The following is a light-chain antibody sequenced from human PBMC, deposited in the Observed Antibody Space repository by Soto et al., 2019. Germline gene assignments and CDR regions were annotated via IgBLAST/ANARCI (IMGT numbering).Light chain of an antibody. J-gene: IGKJ4*01. CDR3: QQRSRSLT. V-gene: IGKV3-11*01. Sequence: EIVLTQSPATLSLSPGERATLSCRASQSVGSYLAWHQQKPGQAPRLLMYDASNRATGIPARFSGSGSGTDFTLTISSLEPEDFAVYFCQQRSRSLTFGGGTKVDI. CDR1: QSVGSY. CDR2: DAS.